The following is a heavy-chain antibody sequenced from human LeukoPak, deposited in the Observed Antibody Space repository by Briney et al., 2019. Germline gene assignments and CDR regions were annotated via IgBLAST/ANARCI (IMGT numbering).Heavy chain of an antibody. CDR2: IKQDGSEK. CDR3: ARDRDYGSGRSYGRFDY. D-gene: IGHD3-10*01. CDR1: GFTLSDYW. Sequence: GGSLRLSSEASGFTLSDYWMSSVREAPGKGREWVANIKQDGSEKYSLDTVKGRFTISRENAKNSLYLEMNSPRAQDTAVYYCARDRDYGSGRSYGRFDYWGQGSLVTVSS. J-gene: IGHJ4*02. V-gene: IGHV3-7*01.